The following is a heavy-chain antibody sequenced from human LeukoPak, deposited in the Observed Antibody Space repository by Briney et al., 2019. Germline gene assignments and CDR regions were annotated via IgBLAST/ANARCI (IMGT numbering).Heavy chain of an antibody. D-gene: IGHD4-11*01. CDR1: GFTFSSYW. CDR3: ARDPTTVTVFDY. Sequence: PGGSLRLSCAASGFTFSSYWMSWVRQAPGKGLEWVSSISSSSSYIYYADSVKGRFTISRDNAKNSLYLQMNSLRAEDTAVYYCARDPTTVTVFDYWGQGTLVTVSS. CDR2: ISSSSSYI. J-gene: IGHJ4*02. V-gene: IGHV3-21*01.